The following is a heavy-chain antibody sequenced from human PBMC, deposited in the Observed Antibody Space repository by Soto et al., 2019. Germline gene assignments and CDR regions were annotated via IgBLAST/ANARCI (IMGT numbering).Heavy chain of an antibody. Sequence: SETLSLTCAVSGGSINTDSWWTWVRQPPGKGLEWIGEIHRSRGTNYNSSLKSRVTISIDRSTNHFSLRLYSVTAADTAVYCCASREEARPSWGQGTLVTVSS. V-gene: IGHV4-4*01. CDR1: GGSINTDSW. CDR2: IHRSRGT. D-gene: IGHD6-6*01. J-gene: IGHJ5*02. CDR3: ASREEARPS.